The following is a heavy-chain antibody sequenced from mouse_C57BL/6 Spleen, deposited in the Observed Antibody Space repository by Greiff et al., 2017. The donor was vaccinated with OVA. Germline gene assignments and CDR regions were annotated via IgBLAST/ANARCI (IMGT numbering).Heavy chain of an antibody. J-gene: IGHJ2*01. V-gene: IGHV14-1*01. D-gene: IGHD2-2*01. CDR1: GFNIKDYY. CDR2: IDPEDGDT. CDR3: RVTTEGTGFDY. Sequence: VQLQQSGAELVRPGASVKLSCTASGFNIKDYYMHWVKQRPEQGLEWIGRIDPEDGDTEYAPKFQGKATMTADTSSNTAYLQLSSLTSEDTAVYYCRVTTEGTGFDYWGQGTTLTVSS.